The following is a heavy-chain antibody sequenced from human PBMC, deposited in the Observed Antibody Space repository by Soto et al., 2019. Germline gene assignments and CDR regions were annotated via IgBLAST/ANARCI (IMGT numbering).Heavy chain of an antibody. J-gene: IGHJ4*02. CDR1: GFTFSNYG. D-gene: IGHD3-10*01. CDR2: ISSTSNYI. Sequence: GGSLRLSCAASGFTFSNYGIHWVRQAPGKGLEWVSSISSTSNYIYYADSVKGRFTISRDNAKNSLYLQLNSLRAEDTAVYYCAREKYYGSGSYSHWGQGTLVTVS. V-gene: IGHV3-21*06. CDR3: AREKYYGSGSYSH.